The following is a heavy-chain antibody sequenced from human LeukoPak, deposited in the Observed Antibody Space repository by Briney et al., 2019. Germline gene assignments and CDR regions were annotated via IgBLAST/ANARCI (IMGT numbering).Heavy chain of an antibody. D-gene: IGHD2-15*01. Sequence: PGRSLRLSCVASGFSLANYAMGWVRQAPGKGLEWVAVIWYDGSNKYYADSVKGRFTISRDNSKNTLYLQMNSLRAEDTAVYYCAKDLGYCSGGSCYWGPVAEQDYWGQGTLVTVSS. CDR1: GFSLANYA. V-gene: IGHV3-33*06. J-gene: IGHJ4*02. CDR2: IWYDGSNK. CDR3: AKDLGYCSGGSCYWGPVAEQDY.